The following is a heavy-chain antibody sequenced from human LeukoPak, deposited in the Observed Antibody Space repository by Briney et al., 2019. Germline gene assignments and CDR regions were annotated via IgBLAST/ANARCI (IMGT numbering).Heavy chain of an antibody. Sequence: GESLKISCKGSGYSFTIYWIGWVRQMPGKGLEWMGIIYPADSDTRYSPSFQGQVTISADKSISTTYLQWSSLKASDTAMYYCARSTMVRGVISMDVWGQGTTVTVSS. CDR3: ARSTMVRGVISMDV. J-gene: IGHJ6*02. CDR2: IYPADSDT. D-gene: IGHD3-10*01. V-gene: IGHV5-51*01. CDR1: GYSFTIYW.